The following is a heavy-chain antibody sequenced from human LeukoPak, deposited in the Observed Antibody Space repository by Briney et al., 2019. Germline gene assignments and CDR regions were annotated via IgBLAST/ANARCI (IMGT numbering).Heavy chain of an antibody. D-gene: IGHD3-9*01. Sequence: PSETLSLTCTVSGGSISSYYWSWLRQPAGKGLEWIGRIYTSGSTNYNPSPKSRVTMSVDTSKNQFSLKLSSVTAADTAVYYCARERRYFDWLSNWFDPWGQGTLVTVSS. CDR2: IYTSGST. J-gene: IGHJ5*02. V-gene: IGHV4-4*07. CDR1: GGSISSYY. CDR3: ARERRYFDWLSNWFDP.